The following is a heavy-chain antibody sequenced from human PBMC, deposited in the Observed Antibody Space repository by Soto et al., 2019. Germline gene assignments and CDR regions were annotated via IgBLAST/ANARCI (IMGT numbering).Heavy chain of an antibody. CDR1: GGSISSSSYY. D-gene: IGHD2-2*01. V-gene: IGHV4-39*01. Sequence: SETLSLTCTVSGGSISSSSYYWGWIRQPPGKGLEWIGSIYYSGSTYYNPSLKSRVTISVDTSKNQFSLKLSSVTAADTAVYYCARHGDIVVVPAAIHFDYWGQGTLVTVSS. J-gene: IGHJ4*02. CDR2: IYYSGST. CDR3: ARHGDIVVVPAAIHFDY.